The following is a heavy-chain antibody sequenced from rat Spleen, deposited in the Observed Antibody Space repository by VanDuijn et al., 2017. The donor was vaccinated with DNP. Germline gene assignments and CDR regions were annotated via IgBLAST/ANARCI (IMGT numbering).Heavy chain of an antibody. Sequence: EVQLVESGGGFVQPGRSLKLSCAASGFTFSNYGMAWVRQAPTKGLEWVASITNSGGSIYYRDSLKGRITISRDNAKSSLYLQMNSLRSEDTATYYCARGVYGGYLYFDYWGQGVMVTVSS. V-gene: IGHV5S13*01. CDR1: GFTFSNYG. J-gene: IGHJ2*01. D-gene: IGHD1-11*01. CDR3: ARGVYGGYLYFDY. CDR2: ITNSGGSI.